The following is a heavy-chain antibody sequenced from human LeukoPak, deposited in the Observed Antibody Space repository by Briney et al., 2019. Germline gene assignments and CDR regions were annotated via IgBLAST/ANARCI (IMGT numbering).Heavy chain of an antibody. D-gene: IGHD3-10*01. Sequence: GGSLRLSCTASGFSVSDYYMNWIRQSPGKGLEWVSHITRKDAIEYADSVRGRFTISRDNANNLLYLQMDSLRPEDTAVYYCARGTYYSGSGPGNWFDPWGQGPWSPSPQ. V-gene: IGHV3-11*01. CDR1: GFSVSDYY. J-gene: IGHJ5*02. CDR2: ITRKDAI. CDR3: ARGTYYSGSGPGNWFDP.